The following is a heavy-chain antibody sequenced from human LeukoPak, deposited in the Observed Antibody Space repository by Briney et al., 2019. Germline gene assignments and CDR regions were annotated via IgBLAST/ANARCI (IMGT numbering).Heavy chain of an antibody. J-gene: IGHJ4*02. CDR1: GCPVSSNY. CDR3: AKDLADGSSFDY. D-gene: IGHD6-13*01. CDR2: ISGSGGST. Sequence: GGSLRLSCAASGCPVSSNYMSWVRQAPGKGLEWVSAISGSGGSTYHADSVKGRFTISRDNSKNTLYLQMNSLRAEDTAVYYCAKDLADGSSFDYWGQGTLVTVSS. V-gene: IGHV3-23*01.